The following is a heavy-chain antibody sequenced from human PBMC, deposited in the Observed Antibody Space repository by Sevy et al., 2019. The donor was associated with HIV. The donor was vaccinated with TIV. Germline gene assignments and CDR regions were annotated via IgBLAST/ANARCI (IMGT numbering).Heavy chain of an antibody. Sequence: GSLRLSSVASGFNFNIYSMSWVRQAPGKGLEWVSTLSFGCGRINHADSVQGRFTMSRDDSKKTVYLEMNSLRAEDTAVYYCAREGCTRPHDHWGQGTLVTVSS. CDR2: LSFGCGRI. CDR1: GFNFNIYS. V-gene: IGHV3-23*01. J-gene: IGHJ4*02. CDR3: AREGCTRPHDH. D-gene: IGHD2-8*01.